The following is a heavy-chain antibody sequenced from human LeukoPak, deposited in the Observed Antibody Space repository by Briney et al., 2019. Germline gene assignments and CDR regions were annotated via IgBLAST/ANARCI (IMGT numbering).Heavy chain of an antibody. Sequence: PGGPLRLSCAASGFTFSGSAMHWVRQASGKGLEWVGRIRSKANSYATAYAASVKGRFTISRDDSKNTAYLQMNSLKTEDTAVYYCTRLGYCSSTSCYRDYWGQGTLVTVSS. CDR1: GFTFSGSA. V-gene: IGHV3-73*01. CDR2: IRSKANSYAT. CDR3: TRLGYCSSTSCYRDY. D-gene: IGHD2-2*01. J-gene: IGHJ4*02.